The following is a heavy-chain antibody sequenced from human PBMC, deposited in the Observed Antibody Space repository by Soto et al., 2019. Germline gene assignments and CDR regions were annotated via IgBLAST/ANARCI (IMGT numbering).Heavy chain of an antibody. CDR3: AISTSSFSYFHF. J-gene: IGHJ4*02. CDR2: MNPDSGKT. V-gene: IGHV1-8*01. Sequence: ASVKVSCKASGYRFTDHDINWVRQASGQGLEWMGWMNPDSGKTEFVGKFQGRVTMTRDTSISTAYMDISGLSSEDTAVYFCAISTSSFSYFHFWAQGTQVTVSS. CDR1: GYRFTDHD. D-gene: IGHD3-16*02.